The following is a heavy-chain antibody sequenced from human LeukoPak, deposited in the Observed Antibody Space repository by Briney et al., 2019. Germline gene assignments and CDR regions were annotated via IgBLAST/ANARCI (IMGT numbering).Heavy chain of an antibody. CDR1: GGSISSSNW. Sequence: PSETLSLTCAVSGGSISSSNWWSWVRQPPGKGLEWIGEIYHSGSTNYNPSLKSRVTISVDKSKNQFSLKLSSVTAADTAVYYCARFGRQWLPTDDAFDIWGQGTMVTVSS. V-gene: IGHV4-4*02. J-gene: IGHJ3*02. D-gene: IGHD6-19*01. CDR3: ARFGRQWLPTDDAFDI. CDR2: IYHSGST.